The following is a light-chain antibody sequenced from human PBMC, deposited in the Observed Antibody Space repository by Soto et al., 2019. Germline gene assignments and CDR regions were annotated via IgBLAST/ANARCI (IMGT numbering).Light chain of an antibody. CDR1: QSIKTW. CDR2: DAS. Sequence: DRQMTQSRCALSASVGDRVTITCRASQSIKTWLAWYQRKPGRAPNLLIYDASSLQSGVPSRFSGIESGTEFTLSISSLQPDDFATYYCQQYSNYPITFAQRTRLAIK. CDR3: QQYSNYPIT. V-gene: IGKV1-5*01. J-gene: IGKJ5*01.